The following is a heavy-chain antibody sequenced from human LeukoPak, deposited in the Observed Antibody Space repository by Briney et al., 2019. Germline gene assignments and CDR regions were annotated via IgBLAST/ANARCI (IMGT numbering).Heavy chain of an antibody. CDR1: GYTFTSYG. CDR3: ARSELTYYDSSGYYPDFDY. CDR2: ISAYNGNT. J-gene: IGHJ4*02. Sequence: GASVKVSCKASGYTFTSYGISWVRQAPGQGLEWMGWISAYNGNTNYAQKLQGRVTMTTDTSTSTAYMELRSLRSDDTAVYYCARSELTYYDSSGYYPDFDYWGQGTLVTVSS. V-gene: IGHV1-18*01. D-gene: IGHD3-22*01.